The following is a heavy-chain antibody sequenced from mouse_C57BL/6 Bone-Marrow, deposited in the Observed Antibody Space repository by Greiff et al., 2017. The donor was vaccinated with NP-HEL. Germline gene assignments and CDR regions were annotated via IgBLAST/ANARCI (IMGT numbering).Heavy chain of an antibody. Sequence: VKLQQPGAELVMPGASVKLSCKASGYTFTSYWMHWVKQRPGQGLEWIGEIDPSDSYTNYNQKFKGKSTLTVDKSSSTAYMQLSSLTSEDSAVYYCAREGKRWFAYWGQGTLVTVSA. CDR3: AREGKRWFAY. CDR1: GYTFTSYW. V-gene: IGHV1-69*01. CDR2: IDPSDSYT. J-gene: IGHJ3*01.